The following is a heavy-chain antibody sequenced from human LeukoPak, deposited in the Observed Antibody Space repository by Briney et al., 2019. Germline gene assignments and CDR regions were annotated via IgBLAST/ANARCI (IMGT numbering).Heavy chain of an antibody. J-gene: IGHJ4*02. D-gene: IGHD3-10*01. CDR1: GFTVSSNY. CDR3: ASRGGFSYFDY. V-gene: IGHV3-53*04. Sequence: GGPLRLSCAASGFTVSSNYMSWVRQAPGKGLEWVSVIYSGGSTYYADSVKGRFTISRHNSKNTVYLQMNSLRAEDTAVYYCASRGGFSYFDYWGQGSLVTVSS. CDR2: IYSGGST.